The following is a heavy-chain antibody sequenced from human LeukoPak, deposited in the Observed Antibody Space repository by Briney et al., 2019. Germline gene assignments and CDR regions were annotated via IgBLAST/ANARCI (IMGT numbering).Heavy chain of an antibody. CDR2: ISGTGDST. V-gene: IGHV3-23*01. J-gene: IGHJ4*02. D-gene: IGHD1-26*01. Sequence: GGSLKVSCAASGFAFSTYAMNWVRQAPGKGLEWVSSISGTGDSTYYADSVKGRFTISRDNSKNTLYLQMNSLRADDSAVYYCAWTASRRWELLSADYWGQGTLVTVSS. CDR1: GFAFSTYA. CDR3: AWTASRRWELLSADY.